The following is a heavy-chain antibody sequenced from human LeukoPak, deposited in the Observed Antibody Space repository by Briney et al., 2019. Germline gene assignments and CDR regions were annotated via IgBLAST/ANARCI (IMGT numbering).Heavy chain of an antibody. CDR2: VKQDGGEK. J-gene: IGHJ4*02. CDR1: GFTFGNYW. CDR3: VRIRHDSSGFDY. Sequence: GGSLSLSGAGSGFTFGNYWMSGVRQAPGKGLEWVANVKQDGGEKYYVDSVKGRFTISRDNAKKSLYLQTNSLRAEDTAVYYCVRIRHDSSGFDYWGQGTLVTVSS. V-gene: IGHV3-7*03. D-gene: IGHD3-22*01.